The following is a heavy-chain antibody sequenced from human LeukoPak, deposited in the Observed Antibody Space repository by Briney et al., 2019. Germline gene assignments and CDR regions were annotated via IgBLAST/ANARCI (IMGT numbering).Heavy chain of an antibody. CDR2: ISAYNGNT. V-gene: IGHV1-18*01. J-gene: IGHJ4*02. D-gene: IGHD6-19*01. CDR3: ARTDAIAVAGPHFDY. CDR1: AYTFTSYG. Sequence: ASVTVSCTSSAYTFTSYGISWVRQAPGQGLGWMGWISAYNGNTNYAQKLQGRVTMTTDTSTSAAYMELRSLRSDDTAVYYCARTDAIAVAGPHFDYWGQGTLVTVSS.